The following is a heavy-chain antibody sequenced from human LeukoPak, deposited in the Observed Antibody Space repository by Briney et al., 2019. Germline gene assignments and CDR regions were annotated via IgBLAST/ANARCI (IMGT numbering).Heavy chain of an antibody. D-gene: IGHD3-22*01. J-gene: IGHJ4*02. V-gene: IGHV1-69*05. CDR1: GGLVSSYA. Sequence: ASVKVSCKASGGLVSSYAISWVRQAPGQGLEWMGRIIPIFGTANYAQKFQGRVTITTDESTSTAYMELSSLRSEDTAVYYCARRDYYDSSGSFDYWGQGTLVTVSS. CDR2: IIPIFGTA. CDR3: ARRDYYDSSGSFDY.